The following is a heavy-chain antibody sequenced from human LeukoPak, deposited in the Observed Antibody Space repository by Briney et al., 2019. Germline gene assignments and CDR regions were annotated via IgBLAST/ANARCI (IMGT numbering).Heavy chain of an antibody. V-gene: IGHV3-74*01. CDR1: EFTFSNYW. D-gene: IGHD1-26*01. Sequence: GGSLRLSCAASEFTFSNYWMNWVRQAPGKGLVWVSLINGDGSYTNYADSVKGRFTISRDDAKYTLYLQMNSLRAEDTAVYYCVRRVNSGTYYYFDYWGQGTLVTVSS. CDR2: INGDGSYT. J-gene: IGHJ4*02. CDR3: VRRVNSGTYYYFDY.